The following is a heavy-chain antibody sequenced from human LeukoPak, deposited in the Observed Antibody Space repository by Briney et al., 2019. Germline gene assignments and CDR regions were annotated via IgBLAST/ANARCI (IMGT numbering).Heavy chain of an antibody. CDR3: VTKSGNYYNY. CDR1: GFTFSSYW. D-gene: IGHD1-26*01. CDR2: IKQDGSEK. J-gene: IGHJ4*02. Sequence: GGSLRLSCAASGFTFSSYWMSWVRQAPGKGLEWVANIKQDGSEKYYVDSVKGRFTVSRDNAKKSLYLQINSLRTEDTAIYYCVTKSGNYYNYWGRGSLVTVSS. V-gene: IGHV3-7*03.